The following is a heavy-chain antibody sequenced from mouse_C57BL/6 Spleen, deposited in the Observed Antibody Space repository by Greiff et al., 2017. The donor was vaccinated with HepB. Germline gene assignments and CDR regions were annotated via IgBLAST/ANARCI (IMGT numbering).Heavy chain of an antibody. CDR2: ISSGSSTI. V-gene: IGHV5-17*01. J-gene: IGHJ2*01. CDR1: GFTFSDYG. CDR3: ARTWLYYFDY. Sequence: EVMLVESGGGLVKPGGSLKLSCAASGFTFSDYGMHWVRQAPEKGLEWVAYISSGSSTIYYADTVKGRFTISRDNAKNTLFLQMTSRRSEDTAMYYWARTWLYYFDYWGQGTTLTVSS. D-gene: IGHD2-2*01.